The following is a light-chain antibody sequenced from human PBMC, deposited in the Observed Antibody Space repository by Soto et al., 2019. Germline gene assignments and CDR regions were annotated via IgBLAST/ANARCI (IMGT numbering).Light chain of an antibody. CDR1: QSVSSSY. CDR3: QQYGSSPLT. CDR2: SAS. Sequence: EVVLTQSPGTLSLSPGERATLSCRASQSVSSSYLAWYQQKPGRAPRLLIYSASNRATGIPDRFSASESGTDFTLTISRLEPEDCAVYYCQQYGSSPLTFGQGTKVEI. V-gene: IGKV3-20*01. J-gene: IGKJ2*01.